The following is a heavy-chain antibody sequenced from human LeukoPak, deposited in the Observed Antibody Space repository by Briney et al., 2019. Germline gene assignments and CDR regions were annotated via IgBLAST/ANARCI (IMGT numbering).Heavy chain of an antibody. CDR3: ARPPGLAGHYSYYYGVDV. V-gene: IGHV3-66*04. D-gene: IGHD6-19*01. Sequence: GGSLRLSCAASGFTVSNSYINWVRQAPGKGLEWVSIIYSGGNTYYADSVRGRFIISRDNSENTAYLQMNSLRAEDTAVYFCARPPGLAGHYSYYYGVDVWGQGTTVTVSS. J-gene: IGHJ6*02. CDR1: GFTVSNSY. CDR2: IYSGGNT.